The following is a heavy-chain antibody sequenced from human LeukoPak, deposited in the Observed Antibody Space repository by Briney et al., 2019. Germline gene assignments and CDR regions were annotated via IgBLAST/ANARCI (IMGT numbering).Heavy chain of an antibody. Sequence: SETLSLTCTVSGGSISSYYWSWIRHPPGKGLEWIGEINHSGSTNYNPSLKSRVTISVDTSKNQFSLKLSSVTAADTAVYYCARRRVYDILTGYYNRGNNWFDPWGQGTLVTVSS. CDR1: GGSISSYY. V-gene: IGHV4-34*01. J-gene: IGHJ5*02. CDR2: INHSGST. CDR3: ARRRVYDILTGYYNRGNNWFDP. D-gene: IGHD3-9*01.